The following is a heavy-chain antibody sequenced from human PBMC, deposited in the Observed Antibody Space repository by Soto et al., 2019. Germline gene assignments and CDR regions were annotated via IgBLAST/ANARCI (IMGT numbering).Heavy chain of an antibody. CDR3: ARGPVIVGATYAFDI. J-gene: IGHJ3*02. Sequence: QVQLQESGPGLVKPSETLSLTCTVSGGSISSYYWSWIRQPPGKGLEWIGYIYYSGSTNYNPSLKSRVTISVDTSKNQFSLKLSSVTAADTAVYYCARGPVIVGATYAFDIWGQGTMFTVSS. D-gene: IGHD1-26*01. CDR1: GGSISSYY. CDR2: IYYSGST. V-gene: IGHV4-59*01.